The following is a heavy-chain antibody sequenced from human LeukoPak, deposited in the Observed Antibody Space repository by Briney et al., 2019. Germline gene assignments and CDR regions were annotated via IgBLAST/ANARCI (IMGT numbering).Heavy chain of an antibody. J-gene: IGHJ4*02. CDR3: ARRWEEYFFDY. Sequence: PGGSLRLSCAASGFTLSSYGMNWVRQAPGKGLEWVSFISSSSSYIYYADSVKGRFAISRDNAKNSLYLQMNSLRAGDTAIYYCARRWEEYFFDYWGQGTLVTVSS. V-gene: IGHV3-21*01. CDR1: GFTLSSYG. CDR2: ISSSSSYI. D-gene: IGHD1-26*01.